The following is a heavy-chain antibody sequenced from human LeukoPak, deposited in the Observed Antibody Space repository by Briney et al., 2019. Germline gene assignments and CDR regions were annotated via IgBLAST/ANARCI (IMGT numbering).Heavy chain of an antibody. CDR2: ISSSSSTI. Sequence: GGSLRLSCAASGFTVSSNYMSWVRQAPGKGLEWVSYISSSSSTIYYADSVKGRFTISRDNSKNTLYLQMNSLRAEDTAVYYCTTQGGTRYSSSWPPGYWGQGTLVTISS. CDR1: GFTVSSNY. J-gene: IGHJ4*02. CDR3: TTQGGTRYSSSWPPGY. D-gene: IGHD6-13*01. V-gene: IGHV3-48*01.